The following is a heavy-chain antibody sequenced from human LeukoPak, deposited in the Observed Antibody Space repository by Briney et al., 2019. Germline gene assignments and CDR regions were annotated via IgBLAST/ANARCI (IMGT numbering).Heavy chain of an antibody. CDR3: ACTIVVVTFIDY. D-gene: IGHD3-22*01. CDR1: GFTFSSYS. Sequence: GGSLRLSCAASGFTFSSYSMNRVRQAPGKGLEWVSSISSSSYIYYADSVKGRFTISRDNGKNSLYLQMNSLRAEDTAVYYCACTIVVVTFIDYWGQGTLVTVSS. CDR2: ISSSSYI. V-gene: IGHV3-21*01. J-gene: IGHJ4*02.